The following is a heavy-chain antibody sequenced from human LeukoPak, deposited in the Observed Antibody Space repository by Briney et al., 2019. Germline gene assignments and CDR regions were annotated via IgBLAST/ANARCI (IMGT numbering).Heavy chain of an antibody. CDR3: ASVTRSYSESYPYYYYYMDV. V-gene: IGHV4-59*01. CDR2: IYYSGST. J-gene: IGHJ6*03. D-gene: IGHD1-26*01. CDR1: GGSISSYY. Sequence: SETLSLTCTVSGGSISSYYWSWIRQPPGKGLEWIGYIYYSGSTNYNPSLKSRVTISVDTSKNQFSLKLSSVTAADTAVYYCASVTRSYSESYPYYYYYMDVWGKGTTVTVSS.